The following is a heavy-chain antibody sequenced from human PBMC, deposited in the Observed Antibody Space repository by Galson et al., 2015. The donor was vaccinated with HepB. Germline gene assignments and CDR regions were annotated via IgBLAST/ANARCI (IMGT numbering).Heavy chain of an antibody. CDR2: IPYAGSNK. CDR3: ARDPVSSYSSSRYDY. V-gene: IGHV3-30*04. J-gene: IGHJ4*02. CDR1: GFTVSNYA. D-gene: IGHD6-13*01. Sequence: SLRLSCAASGFTVSNYAMHWVRQAPDKGLEWVAVIPYAGSNKNYADSVKGRFTISRDNSKNTAYLQMTSLRAEDTAVYYCARDPVSSYSSSRYDYWGQGTLVTVSS.